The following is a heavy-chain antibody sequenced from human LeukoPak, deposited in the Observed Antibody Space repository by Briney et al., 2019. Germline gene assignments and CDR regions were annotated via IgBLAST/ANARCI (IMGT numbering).Heavy chain of an antibody. J-gene: IGHJ4*02. Sequence: GGSLRLSCAASGFTFSSYSMNWVRQAPGKGLEWVSSISSSSSYIYYADSVKGRFTISRDNAKNSLYLQMNSLRAEDTAVYYCARGARSSNPQDYWGQGTLVTVSS. V-gene: IGHV3-21*04. CDR2: ISSSSSYI. CDR3: ARGARSSNPQDY. CDR1: GFTFSSYS. D-gene: IGHD1-26*01.